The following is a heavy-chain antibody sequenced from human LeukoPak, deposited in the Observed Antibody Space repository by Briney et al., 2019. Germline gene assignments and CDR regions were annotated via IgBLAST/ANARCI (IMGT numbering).Heavy chain of an antibody. CDR2: ISWDGGST. D-gene: IGHD6-13*01. V-gene: IGHV3-43*01. J-gene: IGHJ4*02. Sequence: GGSLRLSCAASGFTFDDYTMHWVRQAPGKGLEWVSLISWDGGSTYYADSVKGRFTISRDNSKNSLYLQMNSLRTEDTALYYCAKDMGLTRSDDSWIDYWGQGTLVTVSS. CDR3: AKDMGLTRSDDSWIDY. CDR1: GFTFDDYT.